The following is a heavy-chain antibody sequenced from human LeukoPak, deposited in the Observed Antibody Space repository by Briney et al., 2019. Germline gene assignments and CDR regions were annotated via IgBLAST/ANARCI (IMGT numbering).Heavy chain of an antibody. D-gene: IGHD1-1*01. Sequence: GGSLRLSCAVSGFTFSTFWMTWVRQAPGKGLEWVSNIKRDGSETYYVASVRGRFTISRDNAKNSLYLQMNSLRAEDTAVYFCARERETYNDYWGQGTLLTVSS. V-gene: IGHV3-7*01. CDR1: GFTFSTFW. CDR2: IKRDGSET. CDR3: ARERETYNDY. J-gene: IGHJ4*02.